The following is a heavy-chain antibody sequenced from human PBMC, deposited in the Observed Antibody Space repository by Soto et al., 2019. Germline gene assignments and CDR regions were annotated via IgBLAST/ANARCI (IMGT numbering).Heavy chain of an antibody. CDR3: ASGDYSHFDL. CDR1: GGSLSTKTL. CDR2: IYYSGST. D-gene: IGHD4-17*01. V-gene: IGHV4-4*02. Sequence: PSETLSLTCAVSGGSLSTKTLWTWVRQPPGKGLEWIGEIYYSGSTNYKPSLKSRVTISVDKSKNQFYLNLSYVTAADTAVYYCASGDYSHFDLWGQGTLVTVS. J-gene: IGHJ4*02.